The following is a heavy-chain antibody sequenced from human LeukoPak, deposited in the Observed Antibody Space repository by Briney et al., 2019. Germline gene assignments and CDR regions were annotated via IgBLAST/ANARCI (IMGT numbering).Heavy chain of an antibody. V-gene: IGHV3-7*01. D-gene: IGHD6-6*01. CDR1: GFTFSSYW. Sequence: GGSLRLSCAASGFTFSSYWMSWVRQAPGKGLEWVANIKQDGSEKYYVDSVKGRFTISRDNAKNSLYLQMNSMRAEDTAVYYCARDRTDWGYSSSSEGNYWGQGTLVTVSS. CDR3: ARDRTDWGYSSSSEGNY. J-gene: IGHJ4*02. CDR2: IKQDGSEK.